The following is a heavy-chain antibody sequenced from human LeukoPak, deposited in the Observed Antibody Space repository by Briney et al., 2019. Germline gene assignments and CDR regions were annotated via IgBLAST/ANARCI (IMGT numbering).Heavy chain of an antibody. CDR1: GFTFGDYA. Sequence: PGRSLRPSCAASGFTFGDYAMHWVRQAPGKGLEWVPVISWNSGIICYADSVKGRFTISRDNAKNSLYLQMNSLRAEDTALYYCAKDVDSGSYFLDYWGQGTLVTVSS. CDR2: ISWNSGII. D-gene: IGHD1-26*01. J-gene: IGHJ4*02. V-gene: IGHV3-9*01. CDR3: AKDVDSGSYFLDY.